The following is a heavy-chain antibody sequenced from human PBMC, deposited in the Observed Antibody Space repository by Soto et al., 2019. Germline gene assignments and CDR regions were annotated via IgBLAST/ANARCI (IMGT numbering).Heavy chain of an antibody. Sequence: ASVKVSCKASGYTFTSYGISWVRQAPGQGLEWMGWISAYNGNTNYAQKLQGRVTMTTDTSTSTAYMELRSLRSDDTAVYYCARAKKSLYSSSWYPWFDPWGQGTLVTVSS. J-gene: IGHJ5*02. CDR1: GYTFTSYG. CDR3: ARAKKSLYSSSWYPWFDP. CDR2: ISAYNGNT. D-gene: IGHD6-13*01. V-gene: IGHV1-18*01.